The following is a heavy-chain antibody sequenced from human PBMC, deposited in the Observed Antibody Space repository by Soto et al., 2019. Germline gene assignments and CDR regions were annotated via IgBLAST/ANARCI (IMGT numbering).Heavy chain of an antibody. Sequence: SETLSLTCTVSGYFIRSGSYCAWIRQPPGKGPEWILSIYHRGTTFSKPRPKSRITLSVETSNNQFSLKLTPVTAADTAVYTFARVHVIVVSCSTFDYWGHGTLVTVSS. CDR3: ARVHVIVVSCSTFDY. V-gene: IGHV4-38-2*02. CDR2: IYHRGTT. D-gene: IGHD2-15*01. CDR1: GYFIRSGSY. J-gene: IGHJ4*01.